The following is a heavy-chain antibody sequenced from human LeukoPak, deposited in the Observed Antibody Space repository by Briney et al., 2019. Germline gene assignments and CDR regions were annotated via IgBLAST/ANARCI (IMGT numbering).Heavy chain of an antibody. CDR3: ARSYCSSNSYYRSLDY. CDR2: IYYSGIT. J-gene: IGHJ4*02. V-gene: IGHV4-30-4*01. CDR1: GGSISSDDYY. Sequence: SETLSLTCTVSGGSISSDDYYWSWIRQPRGKGLEWIGYIYYSGITYYNPSLKSRVTISVDTSKNQFSLKLSSVTAADTAVYYCARSYCSSNSYYRSLDYWGQGTLVTVSS. D-gene: IGHD2-2*02.